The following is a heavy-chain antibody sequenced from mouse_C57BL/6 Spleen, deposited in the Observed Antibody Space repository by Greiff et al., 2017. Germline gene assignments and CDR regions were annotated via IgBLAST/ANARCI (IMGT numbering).Heavy chain of an antibody. CDR3: ARWGYYGSYYFDS. D-gene: IGHD1-1*01. J-gene: IGHJ2*01. V-gene: IGHV1-4*01. CDR1: GYTFTSYT. CDR2: INPSSGYT. Sequence: QVQLQQSGAELARPGASVKMSCKASGYTFTSYTMHWVKQRPGQGLEWIGYINPSSGYTKYNQKFKDKATLTADKSSSTAYMQLSSLTAEDSAVYYCARWGYYGSYYFDSRGLGPTRSVSS.